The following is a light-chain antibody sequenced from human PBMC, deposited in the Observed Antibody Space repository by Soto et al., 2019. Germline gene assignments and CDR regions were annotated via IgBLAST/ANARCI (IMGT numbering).Light chain of an antibody. Sequence: QSVLTQPASVSGSPGQSITISCIGTDADIGGYDYLSWYQQHPGKAPRLLIYEVTSRPSGVSDRFSGAKSANTASLTISGLQAEDEADYYCSSYTRDSPSVFGSGTKLTVL. CDR3: SSYTRDSPSV. J-gene: IGLJ1*01. V-gene: IGLV2-14*01. CDR1: DADIGGYDY. CDR2: EVT.